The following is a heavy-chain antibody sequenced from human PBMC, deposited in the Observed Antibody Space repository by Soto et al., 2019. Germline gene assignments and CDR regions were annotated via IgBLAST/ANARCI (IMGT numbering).Heavy chain of an antibody. V-gene: IGHV1-18*01. CDR1: GYTFTSYG. J-gene: IGHJ6*03. CDR3: ARDNMITFVGVIVNYYMDV. CDR2: ISAYNGNT. D-gene: IGHD3-16*02. Sequence: QVQLVQSGAEVKKPGASVKVSCKASGYTFTSYGITWVRQAPGQGLEWMGWISAYNGNTNYAQKLQGRVTMTTDTSTSTAYMELRSLRSDDTAVYYCARDNMITFVGVIVNYYMDVWGKGTTVTVSS.